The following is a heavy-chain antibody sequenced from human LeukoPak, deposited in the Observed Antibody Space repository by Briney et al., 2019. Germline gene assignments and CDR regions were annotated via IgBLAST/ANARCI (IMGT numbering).Heavy chain of an antibody. CDR1: GGSISSHY. Sequence: SETLSLTCTVSGGSISSHYWSWIRQPPGKGLEWIGYIYYSGSTNYNPSLKSRVTISVDTSKNQFSLKLSSVTAADTAVYYCAREVNYYFDYWGQGTLVTVSS. V-gene: IGHV4-59*11. D-gene: IGHD1-7*01. J-gene: IGHJ4*02. CDR2: IYYSGST. CDR3: AREVNYYFDY.